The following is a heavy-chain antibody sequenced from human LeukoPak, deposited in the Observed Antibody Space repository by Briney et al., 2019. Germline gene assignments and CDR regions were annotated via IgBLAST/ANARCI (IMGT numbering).Heavy chain of an antibody. CDR3: ARDSPRMFVYDRAPPYWYFDL. CDR1: GGSISSSSYY. D-gene: IGHD3-22*01. V-gene: IGHV4-39*02. Sequence: SETLSLTCTVSGGSISSSSYYWGWIRQPPGKGLEWIGSIYYSGSTYYNPSLKSRVTISVDTSKNQFSLKLSSVTAADTAVYYCARDSPRMFVYDRAPPYWYFDLWGRGTLVTVSS. J-gene: IGHJ2*01. CDR2: IYYSGST.